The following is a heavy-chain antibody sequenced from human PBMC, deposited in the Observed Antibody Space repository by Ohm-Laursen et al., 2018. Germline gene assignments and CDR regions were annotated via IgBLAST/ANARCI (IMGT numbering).Heavy chain of an antibody. J-gene: IGHJ6*02. Sequence: SLRLSCAASGFTFSSYWMYWVRQAPGKGLVWVLRIKSDGSNTNYADSVKGRFTISRDNAKNSLYLQMKSLRAEDTAVYYCARELGYSYGYRPIWYYYYGMDVWGQGTTVTVSS. CDR1: GFTFSSYW. D-gene: IGHD5-18*01. V-gene: IGHV3-74*01. CDR3: ARELGYSYGYRPIWYYYYGMDV. CDR2: IKSDGSNT.